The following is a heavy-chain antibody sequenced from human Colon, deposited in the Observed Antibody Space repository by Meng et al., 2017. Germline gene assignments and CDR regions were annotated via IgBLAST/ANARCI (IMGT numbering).Heavy chain of an antibody. CDR1: GGSVSSGSHY. J-gene: IGHJ4*02. CDR2: MFHSGTT. CDR3: ARLIAGWPFYFNY. Sequence: QGQLQGSGPGLVRPSETLSPKCNVSGGSVSSGSHYWSWIRQPPGKGLEWIGYMFHSGTTKYNPSLKSRVSMSVDTTKNQFYLKLTSVTVADTAVFYCARLIAGWPFYFNYWGQGILVTVSS. D-gene: IGHD6-19*01. V-gene: IGHV4-61*01.